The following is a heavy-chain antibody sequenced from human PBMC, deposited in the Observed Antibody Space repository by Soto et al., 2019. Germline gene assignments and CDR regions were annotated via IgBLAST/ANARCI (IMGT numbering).Heavy chain of an antibody. D-gene: IGHD6-19*01. CDR2: TRQDGGQS. J-gene: IGHJ4*02. CDR1: GFTLSSYW. Sequence: EVQLVESGGGLVQPGGSLRLSCEASGFTLSSYWMSWIRQAPGKGLEWVANTRQDGGQSYLVDSVQGRFTISRDNAKNSVYLQMNSLRAKDTAVYYCVRYGSTGWHFDSWGQGTLVTVSS. V-gene: IGHV3-7*01. CDR3: VRYGSTGWHFDS.